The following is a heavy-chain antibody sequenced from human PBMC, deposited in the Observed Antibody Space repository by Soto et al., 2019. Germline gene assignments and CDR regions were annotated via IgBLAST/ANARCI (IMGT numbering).Heavy chain of an antibody. CDR2: IGPYGNSI. D-gene: IGHD2-21*01. J-gene: IGHJ4*02. CDR3: ARDDHTYGVY. Sequence: GESLKISCAASGFSFRDYFMSWIRQAPGKGLEWVSYIGPYGNSIYYADSVKGRFTISRDDATNSLHLHMNSLRTDDTAVYYCARDDHTYGVYWGQGTPVTFS. V-gene: IGHV3-11*01. CDR1: GFSFRDYF.